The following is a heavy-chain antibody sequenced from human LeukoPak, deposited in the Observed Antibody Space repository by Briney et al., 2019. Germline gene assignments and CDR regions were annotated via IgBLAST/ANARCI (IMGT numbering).Heavy chain of an antibody. CDR3: ARGGTGTRAYYYYYMDV. CDR2: INPNSGGT. J-gene: IGHJ6*03. Sequence: ASVKVSCKASGYTFTGYYMHWVRQAPGQGLEWMGWINPNSGGTNYAQKFQGRVTMTRDMSTSTVYMELSSLRSEDTAVYYCARGGTGTRAYYYYYMDVWGKGTTVTVSS. D-gene: IGHD1-7*01. CDR1: GYTFTGYY. V-gene: IGHV1-2*02.